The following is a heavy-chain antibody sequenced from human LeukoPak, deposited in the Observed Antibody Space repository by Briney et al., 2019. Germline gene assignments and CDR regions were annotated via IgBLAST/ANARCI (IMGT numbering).Heavy chain of an antibody. D-gene: IGHD2-2*01. V-gene: IGHV3-48*01. J-gene: IGHJ4*02. CDR2: ISSRSSST. Sequence: PGGSLRLSCAASGFIFSDYGMNWVRQVPGKGLEWVSFISSRSSSTFYADSVKDRFTISRDSAKNSLDLQMTSLRAEDTAVYYCARGGDCTATTCYALSAFDYWGQGTLVTVSS. CDR1: GFIFSDYG. CDR3: ARGGDCTATTCYALSAFDY.